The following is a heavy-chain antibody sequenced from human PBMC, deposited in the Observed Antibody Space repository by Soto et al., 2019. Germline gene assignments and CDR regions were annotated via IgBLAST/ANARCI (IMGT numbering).Heavy chain of an antibody. CDR3: ARNNLDYNKTGGDWFGT. Sequence: QPPGKGLEWIGYVYPSGSTNYNPTLRSRVTISVDGSTNQFSLRLTSVTAADTAVYFCARNNLDYNKTGGDWFGTWGAAVLVTVSS. J-gene: IGHJ5*02. CDR2: VYPSGST. V-gene: IGHV4-30-2*01. D-gene: IGHD4-4*01.